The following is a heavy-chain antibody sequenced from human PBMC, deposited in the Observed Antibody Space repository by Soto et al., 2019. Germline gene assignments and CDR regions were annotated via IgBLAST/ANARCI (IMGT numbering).Heavy chain of an antibody. Sequence: GESLKISFKASGYSFTTSLICWVRQMPGKGLEWMGIIFPSDSDTRYSPSFQGQVTISVDKSISTAYLQWSSLKASDTAMYYCARRPGRWLDPWGQGTLVTVSS. CDR2: IFPSDSDT. CDR3: ARRPGRWLDP. CDR1: GYSFTTSL. D-gene: IGHD1-26*01. V-gene: IGHV5-51*01. J-gene: IGHJ5*02.